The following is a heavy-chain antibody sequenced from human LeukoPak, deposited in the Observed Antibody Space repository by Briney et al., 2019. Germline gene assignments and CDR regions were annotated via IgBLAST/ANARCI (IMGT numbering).Heavy chain of an antibody. J-gene: IGHJ5*02. CDR2: FDPEDGET. Sequence: ASVKVSCKVSGYTLTELPMHWVRQAPGKGLEWMGGFDPEDGETIYAQKFQGRVTMTEDTSTDTAYMELSSLRSEDTAVYYCAGYYGSGSYYTWFDPWGQGTLVTVSS. CDR3: AGYYGSGSYYTWFDP. D-gene: IGHD3-10*01. V-gene: IGHV1-24*01. CDR1: GYTLTELP.